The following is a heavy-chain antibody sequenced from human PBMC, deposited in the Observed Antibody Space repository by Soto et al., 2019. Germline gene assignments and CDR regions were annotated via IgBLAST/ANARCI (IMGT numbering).Heavy chain of an antibody. CDR2: IDSDGSRI. CDR3: VRTSLVVAVATREDF. J-gene: IGHJ4*02. D-gene: IGHD2-15*01. Sequence: EVQLVESGGGLVQPGESLRLSCAASGFTFSNYWMHWVRQAPGKGLVWVSRIDSDGSRITYADFVKGRFTISRDNAKNTVYLHMNRLTAEDTAVYYCVRTSLVVAVATREDFWGQGTLFTVSS. V-gene: IGHV3-74*01. CDR1: GFTFSNYW.